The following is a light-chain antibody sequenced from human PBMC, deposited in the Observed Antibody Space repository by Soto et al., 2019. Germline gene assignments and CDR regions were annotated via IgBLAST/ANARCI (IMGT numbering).Light chain of an antibody. V-gene: IGKV1-12*02. CDR3: QQANGDPWA. CDR1: HDVRSW. Sequence: DIQMTQSPSSVSASVGDRVTISCRASHDVRSWLAWYQQKPGKAPNLLIYGASTLQSGVPSRFRGSCSGPDFTLTISSLQPDDFATYYCQQANGDPWAFGQGVKVEIK. J-gene: IGKJ1*01. CDR2: GAS.